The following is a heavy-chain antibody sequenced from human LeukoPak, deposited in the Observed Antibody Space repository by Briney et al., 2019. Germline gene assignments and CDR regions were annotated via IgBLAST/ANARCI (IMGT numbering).Heavy chain of an antibody. J-gene: IGHJ4*02. CDR3: ARSGTVTAAGLFDS. D-gene: IGHD6-13*01. V-gene: IGHV3-53*01. Sequence: PGGSLRLSCVASGSTVSSDYMSWVRQAPGKGLEWVSVIYSGGTTFYADSMKGRFTISRDNSKNTLYLQMHSLRAEDTAVYYCARSGTVTAAGLFDSWGQGTLVTVSS. CDR1: GSTVSSDY. CDR2: IYSGGTT.